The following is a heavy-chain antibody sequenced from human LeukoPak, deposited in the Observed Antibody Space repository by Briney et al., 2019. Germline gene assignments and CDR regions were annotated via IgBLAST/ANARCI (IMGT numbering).Heavy chain of an antibody. CDR2: ISSSSSYI. CDR3: ARDETILWFDY. J-gene: IGHJ5*01. D-gene: IGHD3-9*01. Sequence: GGSLRISFAASGFTFSSYSMKWVRQAPGKGLEWVSSISSSSSYIYYADSVKGRFTISRDNAKNSLYLQMNSLRAEDTAVYYCARDETILWFDYWGQGTLVTVSS. CDR1: GFTFSSYS. V-gene: IGHV3-21*01.